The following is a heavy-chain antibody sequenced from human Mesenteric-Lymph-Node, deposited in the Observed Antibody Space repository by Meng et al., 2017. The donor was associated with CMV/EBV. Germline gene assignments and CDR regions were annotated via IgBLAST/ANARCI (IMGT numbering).Heavy chain of an antibody. CDR2: IFYSGST. V-gene: IGHV4-59*01. CDR3: AREGVGAFDY. Sequence: GSLRLSCTVSGDSIINYYWTWVRQPPGRRPESIGYIFYSGSTSYNPSLKSRVTMSLDTSKNQFSLELRSLTAADTGVYYCAREGVGAFDYWGQGILVTVSS. D-gene: IGHD2-15*01. CDR1: GDSIINYY. J-gene: IGHJ4*02.